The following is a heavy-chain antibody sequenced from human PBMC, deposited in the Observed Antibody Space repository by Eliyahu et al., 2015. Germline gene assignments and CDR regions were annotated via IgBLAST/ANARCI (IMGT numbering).Heavy chain of an antibody. D-gene: IGHD3-16*01. Sequence: QVQLQESGPGLVKPSETLSLTCTVSGYSISSGYSWGWIRQPPGKGLEWIGSIYHSGSTYYNPSLKSRVTISVDTSKNQFSLKLSSVTAADTAVYYCARFAFGGGGALGYWGQGTLVTVSS. CDR2: IYHSGST. CDR1: GYSISSGYS. CDR3: ARFAFGGGGALGY. J-gene: IGHJ4*02. V-gene: IGHV4-38-2*02.